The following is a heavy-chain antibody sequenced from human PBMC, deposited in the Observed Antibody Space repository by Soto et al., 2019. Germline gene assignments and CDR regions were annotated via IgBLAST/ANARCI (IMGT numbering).Heavy chain of an antibody. CDR3: AKDSRYSSSWSPYYYYGMDV. D-gene: IGHD6-13*01. J-gene: IGHJ6*02. CDR1: GFTFRSYG. V-gene: IGHV3-30*18. CDR2: ISYDGSNK. Sequence: HPGGSLRLSCAASGFTFRSYGMHWVRQAPGKGLEWVAVISYDGSNKYYADSVKGRFTISRDNSKNTLYLQMNSLRAEDTAVYYCAKDSRYSSSWSPYYYYGMDVWGQGTTVTVSS.